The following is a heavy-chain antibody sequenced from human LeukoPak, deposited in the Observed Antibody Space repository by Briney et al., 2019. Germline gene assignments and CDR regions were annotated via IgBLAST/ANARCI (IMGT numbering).Heavy chain of an antibody. CDR2: IYYSGST. CDR1: GGSISSYY. Sequence: SETLSLTCTVSGGSISSYYWSWIRQPPGKGLEWIGYIYYSGSTNYNPSLKSRVTISVDTSKNQFSLKLSSVTAADTTVYYCARVTRNKNFDYWGQGTLVTVSS. J-gene: IGHJ4*02. CDR3: ARVTRNKNFDY. V-gene: IGHV4-59*12. D-gene: IGHD1/OR15-1a*01.